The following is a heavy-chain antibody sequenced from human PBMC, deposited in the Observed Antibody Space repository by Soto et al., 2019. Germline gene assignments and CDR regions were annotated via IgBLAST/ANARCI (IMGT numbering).Heavy chain of an antibody. J-gene: IGHJ4*02. CDR3: AKVSAKSGSYLYLDRYYFDY. CDR2: ISGSGGST. Sequence: PGGSLRLSCAASGFTFSSYAMSWVRQAPGKGLEWVSAISGSGGSTYYADSVKGRFTISRDNSKNTLYLQMNSLRAEDTAVYYCAKVSAKSGSYLYLDRYYFDYWGQGTLVTVSS. CDR1: GFTFSSYA. V-gene: IGHV3-23*01. D-gene: IGHD1-26*01.